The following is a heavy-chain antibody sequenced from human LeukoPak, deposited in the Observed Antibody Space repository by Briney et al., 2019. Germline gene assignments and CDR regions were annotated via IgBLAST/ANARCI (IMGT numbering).Heavy chain of an antibody. CDR1: GFSFSTYG. CDR3: AKDRETYEYTFDY. D-gene: IGHD3-16*01. J-gene: IGHJ4*02. CDR2: MWYDGSKD. Sequence: GGSLRLSCAASGFSFSTYGIHWVRQAPGKGLEWVAVMWYDGSKDYYADSVKGRFTISRDTSKNTLYLQMNNLRAEDTAVYYCAKDRETYEYTFDYWGQGTLVTVSS. V-gene: IGHV3-33*06.